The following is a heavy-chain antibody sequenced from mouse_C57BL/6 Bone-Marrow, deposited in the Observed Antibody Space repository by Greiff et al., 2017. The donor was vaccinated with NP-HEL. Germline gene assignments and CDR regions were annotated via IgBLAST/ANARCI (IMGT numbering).Heavy chain of an antibody. J-gene: IGHJ3*01. Sequence: VKLQESDAELVKPGASVKISCKVSGYTFTDHTIHWMKQRPEQGLEWIGYIYPRDGSTKYNEKFKGKATLTADKSSSTAYMQLNSLTSEDSAVYFCARYHYYGSSFAYWGQGTLVTVSA. CDR3: ARYHYYGSSFAY. D-gene: IGHD1-1*01. V-gene: IGHV1-78*01. CDR2: IYPRDGST. CDR1: GYTFTDHT.